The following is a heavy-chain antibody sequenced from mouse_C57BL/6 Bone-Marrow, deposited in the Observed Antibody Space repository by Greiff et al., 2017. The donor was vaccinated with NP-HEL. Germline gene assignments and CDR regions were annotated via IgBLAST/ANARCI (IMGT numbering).Heavy chain of an antibody. V-gene: IGHV5-6*02. CDR2: ISSGGSYT. D-gene: IGHD2-1*01. CDR1: GFTFSSYG. J-gene: IGHJ3*01. CDR3: ARGYGIPFAY. Sequence: EVKVVESGGDLVKPGGSLKLSCAASGFTFSSYGMSWVRQTPDKRLEWVATISSGGSYTYYPDSVKGRFTISRDNAKNTLYLQMSSLKSEDTAMYYCARGYGIPFAYWGQGTLVTVSA.